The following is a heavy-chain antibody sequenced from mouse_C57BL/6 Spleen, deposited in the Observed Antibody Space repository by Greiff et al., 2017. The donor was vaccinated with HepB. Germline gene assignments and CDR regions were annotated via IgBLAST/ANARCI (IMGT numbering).Heavy chain of an antibody. J-gene: IGHJ3*01. CDR2: IDPENGDT. D-gene: IGHD2-3*01. Sequence: EVQLQQSGAELVGPGASVKLSCTASGFNIKDDYMHWVKQRPEQGLEWIGWIDPENGDTEYASKFQGKATITADTSSNTAYLQLSSLTSEDTAVYYCTDGYYFAYWGQGTLVTVSA. CDR3: TDGYYFAY. V-gene: IGHV14-4*01. CDR1: GFNIKDDY.